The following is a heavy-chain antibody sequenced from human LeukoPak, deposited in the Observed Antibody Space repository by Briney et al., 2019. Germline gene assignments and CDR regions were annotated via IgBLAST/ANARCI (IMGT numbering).Heavy chain of an antibody. CDR2: IYGSGST. J-gene: IGHJ5*02. Sequence: SETLSLTCTVSGGSISSSSYYWGWIRQPPGKGLEWIGHIYGSGSTNYNPSLKSRVTLSVDTSKNQFSLKLSSVTAADTAVYYCAREGTSGTHLNWFDLWGQGTLVTVSS. CDR3: AREGTSGTHLNWFDL. CDR1: GGSISSSSYY. D-gene: IGHD1-1*01. V-gene: IGHV4-39*07.